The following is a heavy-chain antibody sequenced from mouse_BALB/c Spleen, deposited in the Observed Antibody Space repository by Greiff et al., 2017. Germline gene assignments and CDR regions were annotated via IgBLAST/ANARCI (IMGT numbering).Heavy chain of an antibody. V-gene: IGHV7-3*02. CDR3: ARDRGGYYWYFDV. J-gene: IGHJ1*01. D-gene: IGHD2-2*01. CDR2: IRNKANGDTT. CDR1: GFTFTDYY. Sequence: EVKLMESGGGLVQPGGSLRLSCATSGFTFTDYYMSWVRQPPGKALEWLGFIRNKANGDTTEYSASVKGRFTISRDNSQSILYLQMNTLRAEDSATYYCARDRGGYYWYFDVWGAGTTVTVSS.